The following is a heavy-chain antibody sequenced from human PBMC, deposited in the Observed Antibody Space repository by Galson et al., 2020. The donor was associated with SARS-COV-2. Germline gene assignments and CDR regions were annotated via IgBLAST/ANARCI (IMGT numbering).Heavy chain of an antibody. CDR2: ISDSGT. V-gene: IGHV3-21*01. CDR1: GFTFYNYS. J-gene: IGHJ4*02. CDR3: ATATTTATNY. D-gene: IGHD1-1*01. Sequence: TGGSLRLSCAASGFTFYNYSMNWVRQAPGKGLEWVSSISDSGTYYADSVKGRFTISRDNAKKSLSLQMNSLRAEDTAMYYCATATTTATNYWGQGTLVIVSS.